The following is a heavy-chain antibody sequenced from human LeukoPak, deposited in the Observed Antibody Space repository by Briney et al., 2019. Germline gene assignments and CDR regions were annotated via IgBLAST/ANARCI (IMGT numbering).Heavy chain of an antibody. CDR3: XXXXXXXXXXXSY. V-gene: IGHV3-23*01. CDR1: GFTFSSYA. CDR2: ISGTGGST. Sequence: PGGSLRLSCAASGFTFSSYAMSWVRQAPGKGLEWVSAISGTGGSTYYADSVKGRFTISRDNSKNTLYLQMNSLRAEDTAVYYXXXXXXXXXXXXSYWXQGTLVXV. J-gene: IGHJ4*02.